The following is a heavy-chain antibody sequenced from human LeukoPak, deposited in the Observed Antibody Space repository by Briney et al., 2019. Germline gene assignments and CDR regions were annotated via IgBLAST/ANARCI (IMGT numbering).Heavy chain of an antibody. D-gene: IGHD6-13*01. Sequence: SETLSLTCAVNGGSFSGYYWSWIRQPPGKGLEWIGEINHSGSTNYNPSLKSRVTISVDTSKNQFSLKLSSVTAADTAVYYCASRYSSSWYYFDYWGQGTLVTVSS. V-gene: IGHV4-34*01. CDR2: INHSGST. J-gene: IGHJ4*02. CDR1: GGSFSGYY. CDR3: ASRYSSSWYYFDY.